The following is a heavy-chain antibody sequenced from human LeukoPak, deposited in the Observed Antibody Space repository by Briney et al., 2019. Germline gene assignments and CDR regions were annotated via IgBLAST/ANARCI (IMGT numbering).Heavy chain of an antibody. CDR2: IIPVFGTT. D-gene: IGHD3-22*01. CDR1: GGTFSSYA. J-gene: IGHJ4*02. CDR3: ARCSPGDSSNFYAVLQY. V-gene: IGHV1-69*06. Sequence: SVTVSCTASGGTFSSYAVSWVRQTPGQGLEWLGGIIPVFGTTTYAQKFQDKVTMTADKSTNTAYLQISSLTSDDTAVYYCARCSPGDSSNFYAVLQYWGQGTQVTVST.